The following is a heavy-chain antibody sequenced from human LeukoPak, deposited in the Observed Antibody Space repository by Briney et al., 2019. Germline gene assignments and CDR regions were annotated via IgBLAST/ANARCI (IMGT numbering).Heavy chain of an antibody. D-gene: IGHD3-22*01. J-gene: IGHJ4*02. CDR2: TFYTSKWNN. Sequence: SQTLSLTCAISGDSVSSNSASWNWFRQSPSRGLEWLGRTFYTSKWNNDYAVSVKSRITSNPDTSKNHFSLQLNSVTPEDTAVYYCARRRYYDYTGFFDYWGQGTLVTVSS. CDR3: ARRRYYDYTGFFDY. V-gene: IGHV6-1*01. CDR1: GDSVSSNSAS.